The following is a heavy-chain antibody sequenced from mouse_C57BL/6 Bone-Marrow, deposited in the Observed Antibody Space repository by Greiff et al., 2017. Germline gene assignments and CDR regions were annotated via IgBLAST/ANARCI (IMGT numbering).Heavy chain of an antibody. CDR1: GYTFTSYW. Sequence: QVQLKQPGAELVKPGASVKLSCKASGYTFTSYWMHWVKQRPGQGLEWIGMIHPNSGSTNYNEKFKSKATLTLDKSSSTDYMQLSSLTSEDSAVYYCARAGTTVVRYFDYWGQGTTLTVSS. J-gene: IGHJ2*01. CDR2: IHPNSGST. V-gene: IGHV1-64*01. D-gene: IGHD1-1*01. CDR3: ARAGTTVVRYFDY.